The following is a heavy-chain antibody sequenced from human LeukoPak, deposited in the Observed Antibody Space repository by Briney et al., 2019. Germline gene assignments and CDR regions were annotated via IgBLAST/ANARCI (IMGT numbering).Heavy chain of an antibody. CDR1: GFTFSSYA. J-gene: IGHJ4*02. CDR2: ISGSGGST. D-gene: IGHD3-10*01. CDR3: APDYGSGSYYNDPPSELIDY. V-gene: IGHV3-23*01. Sequence: PGGSLRLSCAASGFTFSSYAMSWVRQAPGKGLEWVSAISGSGGSTYYADSVKGRFTISRDNSKNTLYLQMNSLRAEDTAVYYCAPDYGSGSYYNDPPSELIDYWGQGTLVTVSS.